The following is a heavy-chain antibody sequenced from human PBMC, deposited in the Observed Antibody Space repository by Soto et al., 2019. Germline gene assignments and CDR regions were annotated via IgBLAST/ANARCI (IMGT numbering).Heavy chain of an antibody. CDR3: ARSLFRWQLALRYYYYYMDV. D-gene: IGHD6-6*01. CDR1: GGSFSGYY. J-gene: IGHJ6*03. CDR2: INHSGST. V-gene: IGHV4-34*01. Sequence: SETLSLTCAVYGGSFSGYYWSWIRQPPGKGLEWIGEINHSGSTNYNPSLKSRVTISVDTSKNQFSLKLSSVTAADTAVYYCARSLFRWQLALRYYYYYMDVWGKGTTVTV.